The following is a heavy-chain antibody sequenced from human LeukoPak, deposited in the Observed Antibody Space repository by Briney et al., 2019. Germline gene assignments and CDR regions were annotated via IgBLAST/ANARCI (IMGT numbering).Heavy chain of an antibody. V-gene: IGHV4-30-4*08. CDR3: AGGPEYMDV. Sequence: SETLSLTCAVSGGSMTNDYYWSWIRQPPGKGLEWIGYIYYSGSTYYNPSLKSRVTISVDTSKNQFSLMVSSLTAADTAVYFCAGGPEYMDVWGKGTTVTVSS. CDR2: IYYSGST. CDR1: GGSMTNDYY. J-gene: IGHJ6*03. D-gene: IGHD1-14*01.